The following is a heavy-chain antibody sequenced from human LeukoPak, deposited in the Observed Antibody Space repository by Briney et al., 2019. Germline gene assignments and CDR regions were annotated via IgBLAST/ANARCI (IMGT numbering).Heavy chain of an antibody. V-gene: IGHV3-53*04. CDR1: GFTVSSNY. Sequence: GGSLRLSCAASGFTVSSNYMSWVRQAPGKGLEGVSVIYSGGSTYYADSVKGRFTISRHNSKNTLYLQMNSLRAEDTAVYYCARAYSSSWGLDYWGQGSLVTVSS. CDR2: IYSGGST. J-gene: IGHJ4*02. CDR3: ARAYSSSWGLDY. D-gene: IGHD6-13*01.